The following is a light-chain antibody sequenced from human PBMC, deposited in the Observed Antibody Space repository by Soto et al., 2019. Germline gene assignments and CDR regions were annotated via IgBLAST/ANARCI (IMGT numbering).Light chain of an antibody. CDR1: QNINIY. CDR3: QQSYSYPHS. Sequence: DIQMTQSPSSLSAYVGDRVTIACRASQNINIYLNWYQQRPGKAPKLLVTTAPTFQSGVPSRFSASGSGADFTLTISGLQPEDSATYDCQQSYSYPHSFGQGTKVEI. J-gene: IGKJ2*01. CDR2: TAP. V-gene: IGKV1-39*01.